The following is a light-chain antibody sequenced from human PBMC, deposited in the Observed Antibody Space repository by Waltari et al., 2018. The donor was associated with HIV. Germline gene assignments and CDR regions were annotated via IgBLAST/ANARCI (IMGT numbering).Light chain of an antibody. Sequence: QAVVTQGPSLTVSPGGTVSPTCGPSNGPVTSRPYLSGFQQKPGQAPRTLIYDPSNKHSGTPARASGTLLGAKAALTLSGAQPEDEADYYCLLSYSTTEAVFGGGTKLTVL. CDR2: DPS. CDR3: LLSYSTTEAV. CDR1: NGPVTSRPY. V-gene: IGLV7-46*01. J-gene: IGLJ3*02.